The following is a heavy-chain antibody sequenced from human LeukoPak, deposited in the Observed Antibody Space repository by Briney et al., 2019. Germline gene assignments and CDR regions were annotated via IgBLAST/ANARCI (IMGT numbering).Heavy chain of an antibody. V-gene: IGHV3-33*06. Sequence: GGSLRLSYAASGFTFSSYGMHWVRQAPGKGLEWVAVIWYDGSNKYYADSVKGRFTISRDNSKSTLYLQMNSLRAEDTAVYYCAKDRGYCSGGSCYFGYHFDYWGQGTLVTVSS. CDR1: GFTFSSYG. J-gene: IGHJ4*02. CDR2: IWYDGSNK. CDR3: AKDRGYCSGGSCYFGYHFDY. D-gene: IGHD2-15*01.